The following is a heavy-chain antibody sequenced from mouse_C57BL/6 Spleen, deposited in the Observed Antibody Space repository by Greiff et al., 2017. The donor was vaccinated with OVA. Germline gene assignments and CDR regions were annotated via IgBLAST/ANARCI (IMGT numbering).Heavy chain of an antibody. D-gene: IGHD2-5*01. CDR2: IHPNSGST. J-gene: IGHJ4*01. CDR1: GYTFTSYW. V-gene: IGHV1-64*01. CDR3: ARHYSNSYAMDY. Sequence: QVQLQQPGAELVKPGASVKLACKASGYTFTSYWMHWVKQRPGQGLEWIGMIHPNSGSTNYNEKFKSKATLTVDKSSSTAYMQLSSPTSEDSAVYYCARHYSNSYAMDYWGQGTSVTVSS.